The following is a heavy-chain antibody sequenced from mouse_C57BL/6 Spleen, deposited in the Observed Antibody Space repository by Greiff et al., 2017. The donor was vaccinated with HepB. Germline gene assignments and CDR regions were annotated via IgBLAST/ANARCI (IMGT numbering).Heavy chain of an antibody. CDR3: TRERGLGIYDGCYEAMDY. CDR1: GYTFTDYE. CDR2: IDPETGGT. Sequence: VQLQQSGAELVRPGASVTLSCKASGYTFTDYEMHWVKQTPVHGLEWIGAIDPETGGTAYNQKFKGKAILTADKSSSTAYMELRSLTSEDSAVYYCTRERGLGIYDGCYEAMDYWGQGTSVTVSS. V-gene: IGHV1-15*01. J-gene: IGHJ4*01. D-gene: IGHD2-3*01.